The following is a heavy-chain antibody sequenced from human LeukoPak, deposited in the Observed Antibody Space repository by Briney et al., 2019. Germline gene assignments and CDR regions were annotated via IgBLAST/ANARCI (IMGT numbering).Heavy chain of an antibody. J-gene: IGHJ4*02. D-gene: IGHD5-24*01. V-gene: IGHV3-30-3*01. CDR2: ISYDGSSK. Sequence: GGSLRLSCVASGFTFSNYAMHWVRLAPGRGLEGLTVISYDGSSKYYADSVKGRFTISRDNSKNTLYLQLNSLRSEDTAVYYCVRDGGDGYNDLDYWGQGTLVTVSS. CDR1: GFTFSNYA. CDR3: VRDGGDGYNDLDY.